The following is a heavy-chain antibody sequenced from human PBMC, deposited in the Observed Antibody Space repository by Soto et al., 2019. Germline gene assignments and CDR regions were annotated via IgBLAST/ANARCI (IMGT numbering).Heavy chain of an antibody. D-gene: IGHD2-21*02. J-gene: IGHJ6*02. Sequence: VRLVQSGAEVKKPGSSVRVSCRAPGDIFTRYSFSWVRQAPGQGLEWMGGVIPVFGTSNYGRKFQGRVTITADESSNTAFLVMSGLRYDDTAVYYCAGAPAGDDYYYYKFDIWGQGTAVTVSS. V-gene: IGHV1-69*01. CDR2: VIPVFGTS. CDR3: AGAPAGDDYYYYKFDI. CDR1: GDIFTRYS.